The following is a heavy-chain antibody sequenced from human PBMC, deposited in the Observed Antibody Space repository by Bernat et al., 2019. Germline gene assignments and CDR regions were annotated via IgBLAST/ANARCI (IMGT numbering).Heavy chain of an antibody. CDR3: ASLVGSSSSSGGFDY. Sequence: QVQLVESGGGVVQPGRSLRLSCAASGFTFSSYGMHWVRQAPGKGLEWLAVIWYDGSNKYYADSVKGRFTISRDNSKNTLYLQMNSLRAEDTAVYYCASLVGSSSSSGGFDYWGQGTLVTVSS. J-gene: IGHJ4*02. D-gene: IGHD6-6*01. V-gene: IGHV3-33*01. CDR1: GFTFSSYG. CDR2: IWYDGSNK.